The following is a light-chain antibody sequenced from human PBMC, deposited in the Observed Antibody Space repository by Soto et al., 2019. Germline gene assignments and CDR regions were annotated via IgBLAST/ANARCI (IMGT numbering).Light chain of an antibody. CDR1: QGISNY. CDR3: QKYNSAPWT. Sequence: DIQMTQSPSSLSASVGDRVTITCRASQGISNYLAWYQQKPGKVPKLLIYVASTLQSGVPSRFSGSRSGTDFTLTISSLQPEDVATYFCQKYNSAPWTFGQGTKVEIK. V-gene: IGKV1-27*01. CDR2: VAS. J-gene: IGKJ1*01.